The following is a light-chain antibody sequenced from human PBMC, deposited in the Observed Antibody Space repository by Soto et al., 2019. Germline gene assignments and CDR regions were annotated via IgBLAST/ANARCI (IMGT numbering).Light chain of an antibody. CDR1: SSDVGGYNF. Sequence: QSALTQPASVSGSPGQSITIPCTGTSSDVGGYNFASWYQQHPGKAPKLMIYDVSNRPSGVSNRFSGSKSGNTASLTISGLQAEDEADYYCSSYTRSSTLYVFGTGTKLTVL. J-gene: IGLJ1*01. V-gene: IGLV2-14*01. CDR2: DVS. CDR3: SSYTRSSTLYV.